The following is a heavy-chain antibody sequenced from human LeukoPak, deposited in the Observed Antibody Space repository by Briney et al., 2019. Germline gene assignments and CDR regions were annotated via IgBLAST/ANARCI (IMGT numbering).Heavy chain of an antibody. CDR1: GFTFSSYS. D-gene: IGHD6-19*01. Sequence: PGGSLRLSCAASGFTFSSYSMNWVRQAPGKGLEWVAVISYDGNIKYYTDYVKGRFTISRDNSKNTLYLQMNSLKTEDTAVYYCTRIGRGAAVAGGTVDYWGQGTLVTVSP. V-gene: IGHV3-30*03. CDR3: TRIGRGAAVAGGTVDY. CDR2: ISYDGNIK. J-gene: IGHJ4*02.